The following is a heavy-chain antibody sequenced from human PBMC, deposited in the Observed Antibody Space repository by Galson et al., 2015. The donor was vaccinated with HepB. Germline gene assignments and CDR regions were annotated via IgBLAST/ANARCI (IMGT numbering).Heavy chain of an antibody. CDR2: ISGSGGST. CDR3: ARVYFGSGSSSAYWYFNL. V-gene: IGHV3-23*01. J-gene: IGHJ2*01. CDR1: GFTFSRYA. Sequence: SLRLSCAASGFTFSRYAMSWVRQAPGKGLEWVSGISGSGGSTYYADSVKGRFTIFRDNSKNTLYLQMNSLRDEDTAVYYCARVYFGSGSSSAYWYFNLWGRGALVTVSS. D-gene: IGHD3-10*01.